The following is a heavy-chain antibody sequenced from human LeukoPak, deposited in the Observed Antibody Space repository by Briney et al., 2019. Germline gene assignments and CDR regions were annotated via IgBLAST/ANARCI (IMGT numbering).Heavy chain of an antibody. CDR1: GFTFSKSA. CDR3: AKRGAEQSGPVDY. Sequence: GGSLRLSCAASGFTFSKSAMTWVRQAPGTGLEWVSAISGRGDYTYYADSVKGRFTISRDNSKNILYLQMSSLRAQDTAVYYCAKRGAEQSGPVDYWGQGTLVTVSS. V-gene: IGHV3-23*01. D-gene: IGHD3-3*01. J-gene: IGHJ4*02. CDR2: ISGRGDYT.